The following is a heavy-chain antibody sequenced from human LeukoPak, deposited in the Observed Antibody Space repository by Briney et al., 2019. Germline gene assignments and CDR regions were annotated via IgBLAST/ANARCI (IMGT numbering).Heavy chain of an antibody. CDR2: ISYSGST. J-gene: IGHJ6*02. D-gene: IGHD3-10*01. V-gene: IGHV4-59*12. CDR3: ARGYYGSGSYNPYNSYGMDV. Sequence: PSETLSLTCTVSGGSISSYYWSWIRQPPGKGLEWIGYISYSGSTNCNPSLKSRVTISVDTSKNQFSLKLSSVTAADTAVYYCARGYYGSGSYNPYNSYGMDVWGQGTTVTVSS. CDR1: GGSISSYY.